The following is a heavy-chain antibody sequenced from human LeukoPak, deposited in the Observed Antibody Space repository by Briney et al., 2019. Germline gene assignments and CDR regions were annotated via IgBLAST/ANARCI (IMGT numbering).Heavy chain of an antibody. CDR3: ASGRDDIVVVPAAARYGMDV. CDR2: INHSGST. J-gene: IGHJ6*02. CDR1: GGSFSGYY. D-gene: IGHD2-2*01. Sequence: PSETLSLTCAVYGGSFSGYYWSWIRQPPEKGLEWIGEINHSGSTNYNPSLKSRVTISVDTSKNQFSLKLSSVTAADTAVYYCASGRDDIVVVPAAARYGMDVWGQGTTVTVSS. V-gene: IGHV4-34*01.